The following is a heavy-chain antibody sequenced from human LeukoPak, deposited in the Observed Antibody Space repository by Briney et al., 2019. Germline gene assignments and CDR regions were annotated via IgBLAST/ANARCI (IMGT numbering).Heavy chain of an antibody. CDR1: GFTLSSYE. D-gene: IGHD6-13*01. V-gene: IGHV3-48*03. Sequence: GGSLRLSCAASGFTLSSYEMNWVRLAPGKGLEGISYISRTGNSIYYADSVKGRFTISRDSARNSLYLQMNSLRAEDTAVYYCARGPYSSNWYVDYWGQGTLVTVAS. CDR2: ISRTGNSI. J-gene: IGHJ4*02. CDR3: ARGPYSSNWYVDY.